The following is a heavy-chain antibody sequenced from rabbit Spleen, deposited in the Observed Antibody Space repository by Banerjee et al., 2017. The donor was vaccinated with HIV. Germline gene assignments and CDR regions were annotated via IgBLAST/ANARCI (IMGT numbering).Heavy chain of an antibody. D-gene: IGHD2-1*01. V-gene: IGHV1S7*01. CDR3: ARGWDDYGDYFNL. J-gene: IGHJ4*01. CDR2: IDPVFGST. CDR1: GFTLSSYY. Sequence: QLKESGGGLVQPGGSLKLSCKASGFTLSSYYMNWVRQAPGKGLEWIGYIDPVFGSTYYASWVNGRFTISSHNAQNTLYLQLKSLTAADTATYFRARGWDDYGDYFNLWGPGTLVTVS.